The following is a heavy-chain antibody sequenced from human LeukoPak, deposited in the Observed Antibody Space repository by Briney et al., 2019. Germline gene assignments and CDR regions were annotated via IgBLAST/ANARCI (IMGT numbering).Heavy chain of an antibody. Sequence: PSETLSLTCAVYGGSFSGYYWSWIRQPPGKGLGWIGEINHSGSTYYNASLKSRVTISVDMSKNQFSLRLTSVTAADTAVYYCATLGEYYDSSGYYYNWGQGTLVTVSS. CDR3: ATLGEYYDSSGYYYN. J-gene: IGHJ4*02. D-gene: IGHD3-22*01. CDR2: INHSGST. V-gene: IGHV4-34*01. CDR1: GGSFSGYY.